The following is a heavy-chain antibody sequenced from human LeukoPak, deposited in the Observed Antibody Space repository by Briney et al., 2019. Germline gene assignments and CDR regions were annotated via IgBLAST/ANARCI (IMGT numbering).Heavy chain of an antibody. Sequence: ASVKVSCKASGGTFSSYAISWVRRAPGQGLEWMVGIIPIFGTANYAQKFQGRVTITADESTSTAYMELSSLRSEDTAVYYCARVGCGGDCYLMGYYYGMDVWGQGTAVTVSS. J-gene: IGHJ6*02. V-gene: IGHV1-69*13. CDR3: ARVGCGGDCYLMGYYYGMDV. CDR1: GGTFSSYA. CDR2: IIPIFGTA. D-gene: IGHD2-21*02.